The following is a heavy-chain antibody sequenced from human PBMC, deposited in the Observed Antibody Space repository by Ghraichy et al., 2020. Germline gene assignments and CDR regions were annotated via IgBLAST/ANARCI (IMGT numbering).Heavy chain of an antibody. CDR1: GFIFSDYY. V-gene: IGHV3-11*01. Sequence: GGSLRLSCAASGFIFSDYYMSWIRQAPGKGLEWVSYMSSSGSTIYYADSVKGRFTISRDNAKNSLYLQMNSLRAEDTAVYYCARDEDRDYADAFDIWGQGTMVTFSS. D-gene: IGHD4-17*01. J-gene: IGHJ3*02. CDR2: MSSSGSTI. CDR3: ARDEDRDYADAFDI.